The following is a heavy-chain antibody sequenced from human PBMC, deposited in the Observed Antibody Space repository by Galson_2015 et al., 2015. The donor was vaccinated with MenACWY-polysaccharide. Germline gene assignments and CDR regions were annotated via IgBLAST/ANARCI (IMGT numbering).Heavy chain of an antibody. CDR2: ISDRGTA. D-gene: IGHD1-1*01. CDR3: ARYGEHLEGWWFGP. Sequence: ETLSLTCGVYGGSFSGYYWSWIRQSPGKGLEWIGEISDRGTAKYKASLQSRVTISLDTSKKQFSLILTSVTAADTAVYYCARYGEHLEGWWFGPWGQGNLVTVSS. V-gene: IGHV4-34*01. CDR1: GGSFSGYY. J-gene: IGHJ5*02.